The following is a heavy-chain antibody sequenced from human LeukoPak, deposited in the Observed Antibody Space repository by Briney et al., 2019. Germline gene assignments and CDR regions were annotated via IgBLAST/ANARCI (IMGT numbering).Heavy chain of an antibody. CDR3: AKLKRWGSLTDYFDY. CDR2: IYSGGST. D-gene: IGHD7-27*01. CDR1: GFTVSSNY. V-gene: IGHV3-53*01. J-gene: IGHJ4*02. Sequence: PGGSLRLSCAASGFTVSSNYMSWVRRAPGKGLEWVSVIYSGGSTYYADSVKGRFTISRDNSKNTLYLQMDSLRAEDTAVYYCAKLKRWGSLTDYFDYWGQGTLVTVSS.